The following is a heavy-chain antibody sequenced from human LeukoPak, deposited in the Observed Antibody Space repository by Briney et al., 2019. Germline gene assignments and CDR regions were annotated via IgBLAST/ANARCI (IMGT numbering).Heavy chain of an antibody. CDR2: IYYSGYT. Sequence: SETLSLTCTVSGGSISSHYWSWIRQPPGKGLEWIAYIYYSGYTKYNPSLKSRVSMSVDTSKNQFSLKLSSVTAADTALYFCARTVSSRPNYFDYWGQGTLITVSS. CDR3: ARTVSSRPNYFDY. J-gene: IGHJ4*02. V-gene: IGHV4-59*11. CDR1: GGSISSHY. D-gene: IGHD6-6*01.